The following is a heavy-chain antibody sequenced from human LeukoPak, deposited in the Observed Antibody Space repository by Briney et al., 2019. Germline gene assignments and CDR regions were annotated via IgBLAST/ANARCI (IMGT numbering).Heavy chain of an antibody. Sequence: PSETLSLTCTVSGGSISSSSYYWGWIRQPPGKGLEWIESIYYSGSTYYNPSLKSRVTISVDTSKNQFSLELSSVTAADTAVYYCARGNNWNLNWFDPWGQGTLVTVSS. D-gene: IGHD1-20*01. CDR1: GGSISSSSYY. J-gene: IGHJ5*02. CDR2: IYYSGST. CDR3: ARGNNWNLNWFDP. V-gene: IGHV4-39*01.